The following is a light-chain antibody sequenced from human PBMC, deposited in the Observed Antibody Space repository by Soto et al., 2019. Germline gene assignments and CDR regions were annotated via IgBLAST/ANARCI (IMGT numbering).Light chain of an antibody. CDR2: DAS. V-gene: IGKV3D-20*01. Sequence: IVMTQSPATLSLSPGERATLSCGASQSVSSSYLAWYQQKPALAPRLLIYDASSRATGIPDRFSGSGSGTDFTLTISRLEPEDFAVYYCQQYGSSSWTFGQGTKVEIK. J-gene: IGKJ1*01. CDR3: QQYGSSSWT. CDR1: QSVSSSY.